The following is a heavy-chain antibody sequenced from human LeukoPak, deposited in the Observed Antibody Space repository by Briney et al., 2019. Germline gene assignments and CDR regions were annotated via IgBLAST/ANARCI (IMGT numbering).Heavy chain of an antibody. CDR1: GFTFSSYG. D-gene: IGHD3-22*01. CDR2: ISYDGSNK. J-gene: IGHJ4*02. V-gene: IGHV3-30*18. CDR3: AKDRTITMIVVAHPLDY. Sequence: GGSLRLSCAASGFTFSSYGMHWVRQAPGKGLEWVAVISYDGSNKYYADSVKGRFTISRDNSKNTLYLQMNSLRAEDTAVYYCAKDRTITMIVVAHPLDYWGQGTLVTVSS.